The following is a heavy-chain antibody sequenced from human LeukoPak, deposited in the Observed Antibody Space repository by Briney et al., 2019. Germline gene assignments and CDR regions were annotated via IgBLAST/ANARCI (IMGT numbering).Heavy chain of an antibody. Sequence: SETLSLTCTVSGGSISSSSYYWGWIRQPPGQGLEWIGTIYYSGSAYYNPSLKSRVTISLDTSEKQLSLKLSSVTAADTAVYFCARGRRGSGSAFGLDVWGQGTTVTVSS. CDR3: ARGRRGSGSAFGLDV. CDR2: IYYSGSA. J-gene: IGHJ6*02. CDR1: GGSISSSSYY. V-gene: IGHV4-39*07. D-gene: IGHD3-10*01.